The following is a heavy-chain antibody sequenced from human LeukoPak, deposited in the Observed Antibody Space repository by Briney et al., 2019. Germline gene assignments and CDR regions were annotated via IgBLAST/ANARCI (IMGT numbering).Heavy chain of an antibody. CDR1: GFTFSSYA. CDR2: ISYDGSNK. D-gene: IGHD6-19*01. Sequence: GGSLRLSCAASGFTFSSYAMHWVRQAPGKGLEWVAVISYDGSNKYYADSVKGRFTISRDNSKNTLYLQMNSLRAEDTAVYYCAKGMRPIAVAGTFDYWGQGTLVTVSS. J-gene: IGHJ4*02. V-gene: IGHV3-30-3*01. CDR3: AKGMRPIAVAGTFDY.